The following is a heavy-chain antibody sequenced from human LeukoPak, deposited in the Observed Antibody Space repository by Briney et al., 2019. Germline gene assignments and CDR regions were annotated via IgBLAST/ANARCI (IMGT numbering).Heavy chain of an antibody. CDR2: IIPIFGTA. J-gene: IGHJ4*02. CDR1: GGTFSSYA. D-gene: IGHD3-22*01. Sequence: SVKVSCKASGGTFSSYAISWVRQAPGQGLEWMGGIIPIFGTANYAQKFQGRVTITADESTSTACMELSSLRSEDTAVYYCARAPLDSSGNDYWGQGTLVTVSS. CDR3: ARAPLDSSGNDY. V-gene: IGHV1-69*13.